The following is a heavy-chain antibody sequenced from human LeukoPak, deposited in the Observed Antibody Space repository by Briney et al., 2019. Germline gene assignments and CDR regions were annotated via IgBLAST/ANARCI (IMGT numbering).Heavy chain of an antibody. CDR2: INHSGST. Sequence: SETLSLTCAVYGGSFSGYYWSWIRQPPGKGLEWIGEINHSGSTNYNPSLKSRVTISVDTSKNQFSLKLSSGTAADTAVYYCARSIVGANWFDPWGQGTLVTVSS. CDR3: ARSIVGANWFDP. CDR1: GGSFSGYY. V-gene: IGHV4-34*01. D-gene: IGHD1-26*01. J-gene: IGHJ5*02.